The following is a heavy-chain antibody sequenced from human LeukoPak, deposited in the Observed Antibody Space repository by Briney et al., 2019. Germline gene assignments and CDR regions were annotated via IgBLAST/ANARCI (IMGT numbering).Heavy chain of an antibody. Sequence: PGGSLILSCSASGFTFSGYAMHWVRQAPGKGLEYVSAITSNGVNTYYADSVKGRFTISRDNSKNTLFLQMGSLRAEDTAVYYCVKSYSNSWYSFDNCGQGTLVTVSS. CDR1: GFTFSGYA. J-gene: IGHJ4*02. CDR3: VKSYSNSWYSFDN. D-gene: IGHD6-13*01. CDR2: ITSNGVNT. V-gene: IGHV3-64D*06.